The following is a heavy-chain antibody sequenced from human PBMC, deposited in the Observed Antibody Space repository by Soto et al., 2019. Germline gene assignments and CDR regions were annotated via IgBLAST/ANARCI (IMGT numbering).Heavy chain of an antibody. J-gene: IGHJ6*02. CDR3: AGREFASSSFHYYYYAVDV. V-gene: IGHV4-34*01. Sequence: SETLSLTCAVYGGSFSDYFWTWIRQPPGKGLEWIGEINHSGSTNFNPSLKSRVAISADTSRNQFSLRVTSVTAADTAVYYYAGREFASSSFHYYYYAVDVWGQGTTVTVSS. D-gene: IGHD6-6*01. CDR1: GGSFSDYF. CDR2: INHSGST.